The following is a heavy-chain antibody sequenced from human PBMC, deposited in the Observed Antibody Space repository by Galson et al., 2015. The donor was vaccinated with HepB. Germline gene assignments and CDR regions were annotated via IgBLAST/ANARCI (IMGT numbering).Heavy chain of an antibody. Sequence: PALVKPTQTLTLTCTFSGFSLSTSGMCVSWIRQPPGKALEWLALIDWDDDKYYSTSLKTRLTISKDTSKNQVVLTMTNMDPVDTATYYCARTRNYDFWSGSPLGGYNWFDPWGQGTLVTVSS. J-gene: IGHJ5*02. V-gene: IGHV2-70*01. CDR2: IDWDDDK. D-gene: IGHD3-3*01. CDR1: GFSLSTSGMC. CDR3: ARTRNYDFWSGSPLGGYNWFDP.